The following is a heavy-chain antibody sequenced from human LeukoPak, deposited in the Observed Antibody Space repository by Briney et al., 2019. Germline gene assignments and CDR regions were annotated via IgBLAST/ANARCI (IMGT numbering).Heavy chain of an antibody. CDR2: IYYSGST. CDR3: ARDPGPDSSGYYAPYYYCGMDV. V-gene: IGHV4-30-4*01. Sequence: SETLSLTCTVSGGSISSGDYYWSWIRQPPGKGLEWIGYIYYSGSTYYNPSLKSRVTISVDTSKNQFSLKLSSVTAADTAVYYCARDPGPDSSGYYAPYYYCGMDVWGQGTTVTVSS. J-gene: IGHJ6*01. D-gene: IGHD3-22*01. CDR1: GGSISSGDYY.